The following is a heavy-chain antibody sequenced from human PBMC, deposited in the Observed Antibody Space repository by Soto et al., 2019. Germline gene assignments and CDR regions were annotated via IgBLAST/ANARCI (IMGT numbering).Heavy chain of an antibody. CDR1: GHTLSELS. Sequence: QVQLVQSGAEVKKPGASVKVTCKVSGHTLSELSMHWVRQAPGKGLGWMGGFDPEDGETISAQEFHGRVTMTEDTSTDSTYMELSSLRSEDTAVYYCAAGGTRWLHSPFDYWGQGTLVTISS. V-gene: IGHV1-24*01. CDR2: FDPEDGET. J-gene: IGHJ4*02. D-gene: IGHD1-1*01. CDR3: AAGGTRWLHSPFDY.